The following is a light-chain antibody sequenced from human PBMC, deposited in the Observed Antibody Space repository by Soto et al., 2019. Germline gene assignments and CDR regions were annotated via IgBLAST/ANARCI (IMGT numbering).Light chain of an antibody. CDR2: GAS. Sequence: EIGLSQSPCTLSLSTGERATLSCRASQSVSSNYLAWYQQKSGQAPRLLIYGASNRATGIPDRFSGSGSGTDFTLTISRLEPEDFAVYYCQPYGSTLSWTFGQGTKVDIK. CDR1: QSVSSNY. V-gene: IGKV3-20*01. J-gene: IGKJ1*01. CDR3: QPYGSTLSWT.